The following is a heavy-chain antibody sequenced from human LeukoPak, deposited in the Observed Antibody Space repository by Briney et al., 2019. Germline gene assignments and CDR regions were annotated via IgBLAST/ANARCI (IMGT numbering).Heavy chain of an antibody. Sequence: GRSLRLSCAASGFTFDDYAMHWVRQAPGKGLEWVSGISWNSGGIGYADSVEGRFTISRDNAKNSLYLRMNSLRAEDTALYYCAKDIGPLPAASPFDYWGQGTLVTVSS. V-gene: IGHV3-9*01. CDR3: AKDIGPLPAASPFDY. D-gene: IGHD2-2*01. CDR1: GFTFDDYA. CDR2: ISWNSGGI. J-gene: IGHJ4*02.